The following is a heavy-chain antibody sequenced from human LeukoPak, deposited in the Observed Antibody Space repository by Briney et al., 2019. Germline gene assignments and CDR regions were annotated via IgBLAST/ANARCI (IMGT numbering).Heavy chain of an antibody. CDR3: AREGPSGPTQFDY. Sequence: SETLSLTCTVSGGSISSSSYYWGWIRQPPGKGLEWIGSIYYSGSTYYNPSLKSRVTISVDTSKNQFSLKLSSVTAADTAVYYCAREGPSGPTQFDYWGQGTLVTVSS. CDR2: IYYSGST. CDR1: GGSISSSSYY. J-gene: IGHJ4*02. V-gene: IGHV4-39*02. D-gene: IGHD3-3*01.